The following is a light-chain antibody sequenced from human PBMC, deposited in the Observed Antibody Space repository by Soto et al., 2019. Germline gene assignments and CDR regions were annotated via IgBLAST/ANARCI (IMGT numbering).Light chain of an antibody. CDR3: QQYGNSPPT. CDR1: QTVTSNY. J-gene: IGKJ1*01. V-gene: IGKV3-20*01. Sequence: EIVLTQSPGTLSLSPGERATLSCRASQTVTSNYLAWFQKKPGQAPRLLIYGASSRATGIPDRVSGSGSGKDFTLTISRLEPEDFAVYYCQQYGNSPPTFGHGTKVEI. CDR2: GAS.